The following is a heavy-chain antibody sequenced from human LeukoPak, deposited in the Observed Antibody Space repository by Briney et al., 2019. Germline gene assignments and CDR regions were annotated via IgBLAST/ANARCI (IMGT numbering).Heavy chain of an antibody. Sequence: GGSLRLSCAASGFTFNSYSMNWVRQAPGKGLEWVSYISSSSSIIYYTDSVKGRFTISRDNAKNSLYLQMNSLRAEDTAVYYCARDRKWFGELFGYYFDYWGQGTLVTVSS. CDR3: ARDRKWFGELFGYYFDY. V-gene: IGHV3-48*04. CDR2: ISSSSSII. D-gene: IGHD3-10*01. CDR1: GFTFNSYS. J-gene: IGHJ4*02.